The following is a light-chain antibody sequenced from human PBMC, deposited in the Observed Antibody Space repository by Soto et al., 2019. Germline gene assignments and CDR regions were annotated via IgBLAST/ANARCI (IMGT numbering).Light chain of an antibody. J-gene: IGLJ1*01. CDR1: SSDVGGYIY. Sequence: QSALTQPASVSGSPGQSITISCTGTSSDVGGYIYVSWYQQYPGKAPKLMIYDVSNRPSGVSLRFSCSNSGNTASLTISGLQAADEADYYCSSYTSASTLVFGTGTKVTVL. CDR2: DVS. V-gene: IGLV2-14*01. CDR3: SSYTSASTLV.